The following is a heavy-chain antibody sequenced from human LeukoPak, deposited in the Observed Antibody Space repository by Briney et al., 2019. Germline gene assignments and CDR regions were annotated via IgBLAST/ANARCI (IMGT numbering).Heavy chain of an antibody. Sequence: GASVKVSCKASGYTFTSYDISWVRQAPGQGLEWMGGIIPIFGTANYAQKFQGRVTITADESTSTAYMELSSLRSEDTAVYYCASQNGGSFDYWGQGTLVTVSS. V-gene: IGHV1-69*13. CDR2: IIPIFGTA. CDR1: GYTFTSYD. CDR3: ASQNGGSFDY. D-gene: IGHD4-23*01. J-gene: IGHJ4*02.